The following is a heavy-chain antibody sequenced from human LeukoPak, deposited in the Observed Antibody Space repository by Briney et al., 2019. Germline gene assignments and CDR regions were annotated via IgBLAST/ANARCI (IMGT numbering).Heavy chain of an antibody. D-gene: IGHD6-13*01. CDR1: GGSISSSSYY. V-gene: IGHV4-39*07. CDR3: ARDVRLFTGYSSSWYAGFDP. J-gene: IGHJ5*02. Sequence: SETLSLTCTVSGGSISSSSYYWGWIRQPPGKGLEWIGSIYYSGSTYYNPSLKSRVTISVDTSKNQFSLKLSSVTAADTAVYYCARDVRLFTGYSSSWYAGFDPWGQGTLVTVSS. CDR2: IYYSGST.